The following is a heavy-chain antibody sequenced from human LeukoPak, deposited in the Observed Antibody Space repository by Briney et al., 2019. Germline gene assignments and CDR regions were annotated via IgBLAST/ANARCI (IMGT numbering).Heavy chain of an antibody. J-gene: IGHJ4*02. V-gene: IGHV1-3*03. CDR1: VYTFSSYA. D-gene: IGHD1-26*01. CDR2: INAGNDNT. Sequence: ASVTVSCKASVYTFSSYAMHWVRQAPGQRLEWMGWINAGNDNTKISHKFQGRVTITRDTSASTAYMELNSLRSEDMAVYDCAREGAYIGGSYPCDYWGQGTVVTVPS. CDR3: AREGAYIGGSYPCDY.